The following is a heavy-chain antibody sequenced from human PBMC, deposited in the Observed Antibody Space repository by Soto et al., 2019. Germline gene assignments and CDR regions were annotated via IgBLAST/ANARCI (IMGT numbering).Heavy chain of an antibody. V-gene: IGHV1-24*01. Sequence: ASVKVSCKVSGYTLTELSMHWVRQAPGKGLEWMGGFDPEDGETIYAQKFQGRVTMTEDTSTDTAYMELSSLRSEDTAVYYCATYVPIAVAEYSFDYWGQGTLVTVSS. CDR2: FDPEDGET. CDR1: GYTLTELS. D-gene: IGHD6-19*01. J-gene: IGHJ4*02. CDR3: ATYVPIAVAEYSFDY.